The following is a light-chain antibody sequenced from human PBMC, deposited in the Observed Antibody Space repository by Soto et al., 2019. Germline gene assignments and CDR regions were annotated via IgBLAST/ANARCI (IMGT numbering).Light chain of an antibody. CDR3: SSFAVSNSFV. J-gene: IGLJ1*01. CDR2: EVN. V-gene: IGLV2-8*01. CDR1: SNDVGGYNY. Sequence: QSALAQPPSASGSPGQSVTISCTGTSNDVGGYNYVSWYQQHPGKAPKLMIYEVNKRPSGVPDRFSGSKSGNTASLTVSGLQGEDEADYYCSSFAVSNSFVFGTGTKVTVL.